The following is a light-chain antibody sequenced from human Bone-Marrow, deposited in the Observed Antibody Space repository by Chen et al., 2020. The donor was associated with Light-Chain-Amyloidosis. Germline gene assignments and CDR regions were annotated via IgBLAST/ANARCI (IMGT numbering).Light chain of an antibody. V-gene: IGLV3-21*02. CDR2: DDS. CDR3: QVWDRSSDRPV. Sequence: SYVLTQPSSVSVAPGQTATIACGGNNIGSKSVHWYQQTPGQAPLLVVYDDSDRPSGIPERLSGSNSGNTATLTISRAEAGDEADYYCQVWDRSSDRPVFGGGTKLTVL. J-gene: IGLJ3*02. CDR1: NIGSKS.